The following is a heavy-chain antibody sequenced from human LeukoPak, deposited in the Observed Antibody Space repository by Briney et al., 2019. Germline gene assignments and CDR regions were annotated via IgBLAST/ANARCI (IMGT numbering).Heavy chain of an antibody. CDR1: GGSISSGGYY. J-gene: IGHJ4*02. Sequence: SQTLSLTCTVSGGSISSGGYYWSWIRQHPGKGLEWIGYIYYSGSTYYNPSLKSRVTISVDTSKNQFSLKLSSVTAADTAVYYCASGTIYDYVWGSYRYYFDYWGQGTLVTVSS. D-gene: IGHD3-16*02. CDR3: ASGTIYDYVWGSYRYYFDY. V-gene: IGHV4-31*03. CDR2: IYYSGST.